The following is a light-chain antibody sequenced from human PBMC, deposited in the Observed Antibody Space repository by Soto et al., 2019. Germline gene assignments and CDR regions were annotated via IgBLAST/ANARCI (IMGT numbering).Light chain of an antibody. J-gene: IGKJ1*01. Sequence: EIVLTQSPGTLSLSPGERATLSCRASQRVSSSYLAWYQQKVGQAPRLLIYAASSRATGVPDRFSGSGSGTDFPLPISSLEPKDFEVYYCQQYETSPPWTFGQGTKVEV. CDR1: QRVSSSY. CDR3: QQYETSPPWT. CDR2: AAS. V-gene: IGKV3-20*01.